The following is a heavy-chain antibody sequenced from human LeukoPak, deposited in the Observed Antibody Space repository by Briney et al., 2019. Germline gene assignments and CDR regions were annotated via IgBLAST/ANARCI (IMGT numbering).Heavy chain of an antibody. V-gene: IGHV3-74*01. CDR3: ATVSEY. CDR1: GFTFNYFS. Sequence: GGSLRLSCAASGFTFNYFSMHWVRQVPGKGLVWVSGINNDGTATYYAASVKGRFTISRDNAKNTVYLQMNGLRAEDTTVYYCATVSEYWGQGTLVTVSS. CDR2: INNDGTAT. J-gene: IGHJ4*02.